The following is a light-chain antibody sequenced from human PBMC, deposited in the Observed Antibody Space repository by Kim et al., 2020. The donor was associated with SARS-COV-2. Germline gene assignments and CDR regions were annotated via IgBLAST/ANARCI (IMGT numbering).Light chain of an antibody. CDR1: NIGSKS. J-gene: IGLJ2*01. CDR2: YDN. Sequence: SYELTQPPSVSVAPGKTARITCGGNNIGSKSVDWYQQKPGQAPVLVIYYDNDRPSGIPERFSGSNSGNTASLTISRVEAGDEADYYCQVWDSSSDHPVFGGGTQLTVL. V-gene: IGLV3-21*04. CDR3: QVWDSSSDHPV.